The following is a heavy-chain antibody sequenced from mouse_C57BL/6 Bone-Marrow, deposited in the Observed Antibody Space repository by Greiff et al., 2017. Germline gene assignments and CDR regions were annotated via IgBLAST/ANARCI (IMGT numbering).Heavy chain of an antibody. V-gene: IGHV1-7*01. CDR1: GYTFTSYW. J-gene: IGHJ2*01. CDR2: INPSSGYT. CDR3: AKNYYGSSYYY. Sequence: QVQLQQSGAELAKPGASVKLSCKASGYTFTSYWMHWVKQRPGQGLEWIGYINPSSGYTKYNQKFKDKATLTADKSSSTAYMQMSSLTDEDSAVYYCAKNYYGSSYYYWGQGTTLTVSS. D-gene: IGHD1-1*01.